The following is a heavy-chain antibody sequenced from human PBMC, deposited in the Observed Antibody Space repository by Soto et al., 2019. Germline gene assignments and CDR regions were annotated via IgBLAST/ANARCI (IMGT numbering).Heavy chain of an antibody. CDR1: GFTFDDYT. J-gene: IGHJ6*02. V-gene: IGHV3-43*01. CDR3: AKDNSSSYYYYYYGMDV. D-gene: IGHD6-13*01. Sequence: VGSLRLSCAASGFTFDDYTMHWVRQAPGKGLEWVSLISWDGGSTYYADSVKGRFTISRDNSKNSLYLQMNSLRTEDTALYYCAKDNSSSYYYYYYGMDVWGQGTTVTVSS. CDR2: ISWDGGST.